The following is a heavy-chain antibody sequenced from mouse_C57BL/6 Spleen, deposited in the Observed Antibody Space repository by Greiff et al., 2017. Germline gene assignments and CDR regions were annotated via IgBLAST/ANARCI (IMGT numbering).Heavy chain of an antibody. Sequence: QVQLQQPGAELVKPGASVKLSCKASGYTFTSYWMHWVKQRPGQGLEWIGMIHPNSGSTNYNEKFKSKATLTVDKSSSTAYMQLSSLTSEDSAVYYCARDYSNREGWAMDYWGQGTSGTVSS. CDR1: GYTFTSYW. J-gene: IGHJ4*01. CDR3: ARDYSNREGWAMDY. CDR2: IHPNSGST. D-gene: IGHD2-5*01. V-gene: IGHV1-64*01.